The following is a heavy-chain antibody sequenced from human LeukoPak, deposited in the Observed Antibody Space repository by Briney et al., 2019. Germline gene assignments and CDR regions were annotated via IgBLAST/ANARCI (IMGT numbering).Heavy chain of an antibody. J-gene: IGHJ4*02. D-gene: IGHD6-25*01. V-gene: IGHV3-33*01. CDR3: ARDSGSAFDY. CDR1: GFTFSSYG. CDR2: IWHDGSKK. Sequence: GGSLRLSCAASGFTFSSYGMHWVRQAPGKGLEWVALIWHDGSKKCYADSVKGRFTISRDNSKNTLYLQMNSLRAEDTAVYYCARDSGSAFDYWGQGTLVTVSS.